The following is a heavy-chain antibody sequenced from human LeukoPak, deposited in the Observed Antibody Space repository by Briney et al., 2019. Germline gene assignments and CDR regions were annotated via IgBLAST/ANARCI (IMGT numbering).Heavy chain of an antibody. V-gene: IGHV1-8*03. CDR2: VSPNNGNT. Sequence: ASVKVSCKASGYTFTNYDINWVRQAAGQGLEWMGWVSPNNGNTGYAQKLQGRVTITRDTSISTAYMELSSLRSDDTAVYYCATGSGDAFDIWGQGTMVTVSS. CDR3: ATGSGDAFDI. D-gene: IGHD1-14*01. J-gene: IGHJ3*02. CDR1: GYTFTNYD.